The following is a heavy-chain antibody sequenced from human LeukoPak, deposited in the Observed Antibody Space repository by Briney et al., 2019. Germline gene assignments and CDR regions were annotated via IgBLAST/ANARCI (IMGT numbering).Heavy chain of an antibody. CDR3: ARRAGAYSHPYDY. J-gene: IGHJ4*02. CDR1: GFTVSSNS. V-gene: IGHV3-53*01. CDR2: IYSDNT. D-gene: IGHD4/OR15-4a*01. Sequence: PGGSLTPSCTVSGFTVSSNSMSWVRQAPGKGLEWVSFIYSDNTHYSDSVKGRFTISRDNSKNTLYLQMNSLRAEDTAVYYCARRAGAYSHPYDYWGQGTLVTVSS.